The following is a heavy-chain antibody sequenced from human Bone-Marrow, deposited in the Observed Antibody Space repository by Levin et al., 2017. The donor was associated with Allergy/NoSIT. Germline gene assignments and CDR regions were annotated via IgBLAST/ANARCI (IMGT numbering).Heavy chain of an antibody. D-gene: IGHD3-16*01. CDR3: ARGGDWFDP. V-gene: IGHV4-61*01. CDR2: VYFNGNT. J-gene: IGHJ5*02. Sequence: PGGSLRLSCTVSGDSVTSGSYFWSWIRQPPGKGLEWIGHVYFNGNTNYNPSLKSRITLSVDTSKNQFSLSLKSLIAADTAVYYCARGGDWFDPWSQGTLVTVSS. CDR1: GDSVTSGSYF.